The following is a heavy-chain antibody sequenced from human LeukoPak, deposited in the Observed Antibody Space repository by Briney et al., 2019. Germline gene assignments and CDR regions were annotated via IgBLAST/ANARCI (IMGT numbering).Heavy chain of an antibody. V-gene: IGHV1-69*13. CDR3: ARDDFALGYYDSSGVFYGMDV. CDR2: IIPIFGTA. J-gene: IGHJ6*02. Sequence: GASVKVSCKASGGTFSSYAISWVRQAPGHGLEWMGGIIPIFGTANYAQKFQGRVTITADESTSTAYMELSSLKSEDTAVYYCARDDFALGYYDSSGVFYGMDVWGQGTTVTVSS. CDR1: GGTFSSYA. D-gene: IGHD3-22*01.